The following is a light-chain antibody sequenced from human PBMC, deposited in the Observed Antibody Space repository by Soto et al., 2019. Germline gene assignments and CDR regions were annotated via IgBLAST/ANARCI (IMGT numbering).Light chain of an antibody. J-gene: IGKJ5*01. CDR3: QQYDVSPIT. CDR2: DAS. V-gene: IGKV3-20*01. CDR1: QSVRSER. Sequence: EIVLTQSPDTLSLSPGERATLSCRASQSVRSERLAWYQQKPGQPPRLVILDASNRASGIPYRFSGSGSGTDFTLTITRLEPEDFAVYFCQQYDVSPITFGLGTRLEIK.